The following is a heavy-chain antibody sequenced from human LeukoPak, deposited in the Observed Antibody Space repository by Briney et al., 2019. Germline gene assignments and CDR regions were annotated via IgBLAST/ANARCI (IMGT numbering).Heavy chain of an antibody. D-gene: IGHD3-3*01. V-gene: IGHV3-9*01. J-gene: IGHJ3*02. Sequence: GGSLRLSCTASESTFDHAMHWVRQTPGKGLEWVSGIGWNSARTGYADSVRGRFTISRDNAKNSLYLQMNSLRAEDTAVYYCAKGSVYYDFWSSTEGDAFDIWGQGTMVTVSS. CDR3: AKGSVYYDFWSSTEGDAFDI. CDR2: IGWNSART. CDR1: ESTFDHA.